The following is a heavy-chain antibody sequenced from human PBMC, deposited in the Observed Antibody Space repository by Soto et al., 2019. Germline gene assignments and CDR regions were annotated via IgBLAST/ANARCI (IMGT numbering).Heavy chain of an antibody. CDR2: IYYSGST. CDR3: ARGGQDIVVVPAAIGGFDY. V-gene: IGHV4-39*01. Sequence: PSETLSLTCTVSGGSISSSSYYWGWIRQPPGKGLEWIGSIYYSGSTYYNPSLKSRVTISVDRSKNQFSLKLSSVTAADTAVYYCARGGQDIVVVPAAIGGFDYWGQGTLVTVSS. D-gene: IGHD2-2*01. J-gene: IGHJ4*02. CDR1: GGSISSSSYY.